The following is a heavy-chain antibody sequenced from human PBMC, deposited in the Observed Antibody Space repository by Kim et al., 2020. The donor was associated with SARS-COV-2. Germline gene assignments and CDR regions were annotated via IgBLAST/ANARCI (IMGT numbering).Heavy chain of an antibody. D-gene: IGHD6-13*01. Sequence: ASVKVSCKASGYTFTSYYIHWVRQAPGQGLEWMGIINPSGGSTSYAQKLKGRVTMTRDTSTSTVYMEPSSLRSEDTAVYYCAGGLGIAAAGTLPDYWGQGTLVTVSS. CDR2: INPSGGST. CDR3: AGGLGIAAAGTLPDY. J-gene: IGHJ4*02. V-gene: IGHV1-46*01. CDR1: GYTFTSYY.